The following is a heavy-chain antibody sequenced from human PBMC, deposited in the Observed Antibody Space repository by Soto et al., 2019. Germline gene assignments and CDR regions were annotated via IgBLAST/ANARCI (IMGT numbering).Heavy chain of an antibody. V-gene: IGHV3-48*02. Sequence: DGSLRLSCAACGFTYSNYSMNWVRQAPGKGLEWVSYISGRSRTIYYADSVNGRFTISRDNAKNSLYLQMSSLRDEDTAVYFCPRLVVETADYYYCMNGWGQGTTVPV. J-gene: IGHJ6*02. D-gene: IGHD2-21*02. CDR2: ISGRSRTI. CDR1: GFTYSNYS. CDR3: PRLVVETADYYYCMNG.